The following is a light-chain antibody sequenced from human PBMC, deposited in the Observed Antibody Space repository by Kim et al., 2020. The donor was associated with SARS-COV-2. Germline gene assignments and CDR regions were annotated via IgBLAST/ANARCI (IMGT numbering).Light chain of an antibody. CDR1: SSNVGSYNL. CDR2: EVS. CDR3: CSYVV. V-gene: IGLV2-23*02. J-gene: IGLJ2*01. Sequence: VSGSPGQSITISCTGTSSNVGSYNLVSWYQQHPGKAPKLMIYEVSKRPSGVSNRFSGSKSGNTASLTISGLQAEDEADYYCCSYVVFGGGTQLTVL.